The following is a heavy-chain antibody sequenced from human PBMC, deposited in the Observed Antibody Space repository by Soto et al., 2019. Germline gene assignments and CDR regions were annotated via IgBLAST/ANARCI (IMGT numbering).Heavy chain of an antibody. CDR3: ATKGITRWRGVIVSAGYFQL. V-gene: IGHV4-34*01. CDR1: GWSFSGYY. Sequence: PSETLSLTCAVSGWSFSGYYWSWIRQPPGKGLEWIGEINHSGGTNYNPSLKSRVTISVDTSKNQFSLKLSSVTAADTAVYYCATKGITRWRGVIVSAGYFQLWGQGTLVTVAS. J-gene: IGHJ1*01. D-gene: IGHD3-10*01. CDR2: INHSGGT.